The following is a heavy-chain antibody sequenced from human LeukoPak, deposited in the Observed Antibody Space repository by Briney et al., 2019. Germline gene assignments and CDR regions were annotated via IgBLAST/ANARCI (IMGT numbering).Heavy chain of an antibody. V-gene: IGHV3-9*01. CDR2: ISWNSGSI. Sequence: PGGSLRLSCAASGFTFDDYAMHWVRQAPGKGLEWVSGISWNSGSIGYADSVKGRFTISRDNAKNSLYLQMNSLRAEDTALYYCAKDIRKSDIAAAGTNWGQGTLVTVSS. D-gene: IGHD6-13*01. CDR1: GFTFDDYA. CDR3: AKDIRKSDIAAAGTN. J-gene: IGHJ4*02.